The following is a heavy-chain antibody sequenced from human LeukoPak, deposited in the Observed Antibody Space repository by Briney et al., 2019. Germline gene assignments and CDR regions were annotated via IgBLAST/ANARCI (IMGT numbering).Heavy chain of an antibody. V-gene: IGHV4-4*07. Sequence: PSETLSLTCTVSGGSISSYYWSWIRQPAGKGLEWIGRIYTTASTNYNPSLKSRITMSVDTSKNLFSLKVSSVTAADTAVYYCARDLRTLYSSSWYAGAFDIWGQGTLVTVSS. D-gene: IGHD6-13*01. J-gene: IGHJ3*02. CDR2: IYTTAST. CDR1: GGSISSYY. CDR3: ARDLRTLYSSSWYAGAFDI.